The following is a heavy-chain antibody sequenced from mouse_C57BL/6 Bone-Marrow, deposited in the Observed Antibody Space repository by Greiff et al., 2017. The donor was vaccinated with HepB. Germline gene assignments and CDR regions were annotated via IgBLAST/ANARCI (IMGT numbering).Heavy chain of an antibody. Sequence: QVQLQQSGAELARPGASVKLSCKASGYTFTSYGISWVKQRTGQGLEWIGEIYPRSGNTYYNEKFKGKATLTADKSSSTAYMVLRSLTSEDSAVYFCARGGLRRRAMDYWGQGTSVTVSS. J-gene: IGHJ4*01. CDR2: IYPRSGNT. CDR1: GYTFTSYG. V-gene: IGHV1-81*01. D-gene: IGHD2-4*01. CDR3: ARGGLRRRAMDY.